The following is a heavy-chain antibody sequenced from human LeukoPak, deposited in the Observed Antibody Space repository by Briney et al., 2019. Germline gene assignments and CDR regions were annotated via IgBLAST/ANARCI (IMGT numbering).Heavy chain of an antibody. CDR1: GFTLSRHG. CDR2: IQDNERHI. V-gene: IGHV3-30*02. CDR3: ANELWRGPSDAFDI. Sequence: GGSLRLSCVVSGFTLSRHGMHWVRQAPGKGLEWVTFIQDNERHIYYAESVKGRFTISRDNSKNTVYLQMNSLRTEDTAVYYCANELWRGPSDAFDIWGRGTTVIVSS. D-gene: IGHD2-21*01. J-gene: IGHJ3*02.